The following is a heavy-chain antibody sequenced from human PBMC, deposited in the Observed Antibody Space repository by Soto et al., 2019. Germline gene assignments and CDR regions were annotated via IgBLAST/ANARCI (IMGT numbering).Heavy chain of an antibody. CDR2: INAGNGNT. CDR1: GYTFNSYA. Sequence: QVQLVQSGAEVKKPGASVKVSCKASGYTFNSYAMHWVRQAPGQRLEWMGWINAGNGNTKYSQKFQGRVTLTRDTSASTAYMELSSLRSDETAVYYCARERLLWFGDIWGQGTMVTVSS. D-gene: IGHD3-10*01. CDR3: ARERLLWFGDI. J-gene: IGHJ3*02. V-gene: IGHV1-3*01.